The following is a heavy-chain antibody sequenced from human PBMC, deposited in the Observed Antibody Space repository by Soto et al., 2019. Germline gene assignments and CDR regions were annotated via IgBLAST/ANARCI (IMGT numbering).Heavy chain of an antibody. CDR2: ICYSGST. CDR3: ARESSLWSSPAI. D-gene: IGHD3-10*01. Sequence: SETLSLTXTVSGGSLSSYSWSWIRQAPGKGLEWIGYICYSGSTNYNPSLKSRVTISVDTSKNQFSLKLSSVTAADTAVYYCARESSLWSSPAIWGQGTMVTV. V-gene: IGHV4-59*01. J-gene: IGHJ3*02. CDR1: GGSLSSYS.